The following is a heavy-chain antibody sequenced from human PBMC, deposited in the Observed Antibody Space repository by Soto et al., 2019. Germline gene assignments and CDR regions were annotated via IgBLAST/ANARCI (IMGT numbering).Heavy chain of an antibody. CDR3: ARGWGYDSNDYYYAY. Sequence: QVQLVQSGAEVKKPGSSVKVSCKASGGIFSTYAISWVRQAPGQGLEWMGGIIPIFGTANHAQKFQGRVTIIADESTSTVYMELSSLRSEDTAMYYCARGWGYDSNDYYYAYWGQGTLVIVSS. D-gene: IGHD3-22*01. CDR2: IIPIFGTA. V-gene: IGHV1-69*01. CDR1: GGIFSTYA. J-gene: IGHJ4*02.